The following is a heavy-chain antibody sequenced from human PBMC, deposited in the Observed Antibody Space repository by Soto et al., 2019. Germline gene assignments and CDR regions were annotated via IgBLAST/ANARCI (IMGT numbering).Heavy chain of an antibody. Sequence: QVQLVPSAAEVKKPGASVKVSCQPSGYTFTDYYLHWVRQAPGQGLEWMLCISLYSGGTNAAQKFQSRVTKSSNKPISTVYMEVNRLRSDDTAPYFCAIGSAITIFGVPSNFSKTLDVWGQGTTV. D-gene: IGHD3-3*01. J-gene: IGHJ6*02. CDR2: ISLYSGGT. V-gene: IGHV1-2*02. CDR1: GYTFTDYY. CDR3: AIGSAITIFGVPSNFSKTLDV.